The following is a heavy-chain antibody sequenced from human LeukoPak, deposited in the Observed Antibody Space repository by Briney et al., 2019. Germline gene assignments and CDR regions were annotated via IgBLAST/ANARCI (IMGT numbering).Heavy chain of an antibody. CDR2: TYYRSKWYN. CDR3: ASSPAAYYDFWSGYYGRIWPRVNWFDP. Sequence: SQTLSLTCAISGDSVSSNSAAWNWIRQSPSGGLEWLGRTYYRSKWYNDYAVSVKSRITINPDTSKNQFSLQLNSVTPGDTAVYYCASSPAAYYDFWSGYYGRIWPRVNWFDPWGQGTLVTVSS. V-gene: IGHV6-1*01. CDR1: GDSVSSNSAA. D-gene: IGHD3-3*01. J-gene: IGHJ5*02.